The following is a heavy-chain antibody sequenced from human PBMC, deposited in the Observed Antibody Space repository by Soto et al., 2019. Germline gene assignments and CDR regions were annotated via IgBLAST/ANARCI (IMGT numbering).Heavy chain of an antibody. V-gene: IGHV2-26*01. Sequence: QVTLKESGPVLVKPTETLTLTCTVSGFSLSNARMGVSWIRQPPGKALEWLEHIFSNDEKSYSTSLKSRLTISKDTSKSQVVLTMTNMDPVDTATYYCARLIAVAGDRYYYGMDVWGQGTTVTVSS. CDR3: ARLIAVAGDRYYYGMDV. CDR1: GFSLSNARMG. D-gene: IGHD6-19*01. CDR2: IFSNDEK. J-gene: IGHJ6*02.